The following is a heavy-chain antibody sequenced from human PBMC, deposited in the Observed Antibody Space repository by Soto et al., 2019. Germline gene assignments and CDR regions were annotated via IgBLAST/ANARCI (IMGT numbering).Heavy chain of an antibody. CDR1: GGTFSSYA. V-gene: IGHV1-69*13. D-gene: IGHD6-6*01. CDR3: ASITAARPRSPYYFDY. CDR2: IIPIFGTA. Sequence: SVKVSCKASGGTFSSYAISWVRQAPGQGLEWMGGIIPIFGTANYAQKFQGRVTITADESTSTAYMELSSLRSEDTAVYYCASITAARPRSPYYFDYWGQGPLVTVSS. J-gene: IGHJ4*02.